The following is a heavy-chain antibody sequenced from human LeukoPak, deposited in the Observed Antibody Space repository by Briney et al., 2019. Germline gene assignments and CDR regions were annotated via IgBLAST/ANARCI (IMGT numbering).Heavy chain of an antibody. J-gene: IGHJ4*02. CDR3: ARSSIAARPRGY. V-gene: IGHV4-39*01. D-gene: IGHD6-6*01. Sequence: PSETLSLTCTVSGGSISSSSYYWGWIRQPPGKGLEWIGSIYYSGSTYYNPSLKSRVTISVDTSKNQFSLKLSSVTAADTAVYYCARSSIAARPRGYWGQGTLVTVSS. CDR1: GGSISSSSYY. CDR2: IYYSGST.